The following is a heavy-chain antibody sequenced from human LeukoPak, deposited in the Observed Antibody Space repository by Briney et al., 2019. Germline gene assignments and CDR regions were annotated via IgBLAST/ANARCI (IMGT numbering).Heavy chain of an antibody. V-gene: IGHV3-30*18. CDR3: AKENGGRSYFDY. D-gene: IGHD2-15*01. J-gene: IGHJ4*03. CDR2: ISYDGSNK. CDR1: GFTFSSYG. Sequence: GRSLRLSCAASGFTFSSYGMHWVRQAPGKGLEWVAVISYDGSNKYYADSVKGRFTISRDNSKNTLYLQMNSLRAEDTAVYYCAKENGGRSYFDYWGQGTLVTVSS.